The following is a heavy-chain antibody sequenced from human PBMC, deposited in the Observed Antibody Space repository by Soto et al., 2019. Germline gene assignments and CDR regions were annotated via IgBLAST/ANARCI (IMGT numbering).Heavy chain of an antibody. D-gene: IGHD6-19*01. CDR1: GDSVTSNVW. Sequence: QVQLQESGPGLVKPSGTLSLTCAVSGDSVTSNVWWSWVRQPPGKGLEWIGEAYHNGLTDYNPSLKSRVTMSVDTSKNEFSLKLTSLTAADTAIYYCARDAAVPGESDRFDYWGLGTLVTVSS. CDR3: ARDAAVPGESDRFDY. V-gene: IGHV4-4*02. CDR2: AYHNGLT. J-gene: IGHJ4*02.